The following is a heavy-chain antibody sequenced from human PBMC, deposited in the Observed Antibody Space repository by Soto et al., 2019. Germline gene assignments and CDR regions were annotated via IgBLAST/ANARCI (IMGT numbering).Heavy chain of an antibody. CDR3: ARDGWTIDCTNGVCYFDY. CDR2: ISSSSSYT. Sequence: GGSLSLSCAASGFTFSDYYMSWIRQAPGKGLEWVSYISSSSSYTNYADSVKGRFTISRDNAKNSLYLQMNSLRAEDTAVYYCARDGWTIDCTNGVCYFDYWGQGTLVTVSS. CDR1: GFTFSDYY. V-gene: IGHV3-11*06. J-gene: IGHJ4*02. D-gene: IGHD2-8*01.